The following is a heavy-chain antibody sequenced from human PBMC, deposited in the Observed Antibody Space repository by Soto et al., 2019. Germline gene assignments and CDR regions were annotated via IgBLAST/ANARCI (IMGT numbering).Heavy chain of an antibody. CDR2: VFFNGIT. Sequence: QLHLQESGPGLVKASETLSLTCTVSGGSMRSTNYYWGWIRQPPGKGLEWIGNVFFNGITFYKPSLEGRFSISVDTSKSQFSMRLNSVTAADTAVYYCVRQVGDSYFHHWGQGTLVTVPS. J-gene: IGHJ4*02. CDR1: GGSMRSTNYY. V-gene: IGHV4-39*01. D-gene: IGHD4-17*01. CDR3: VRQVGDSYFHH.